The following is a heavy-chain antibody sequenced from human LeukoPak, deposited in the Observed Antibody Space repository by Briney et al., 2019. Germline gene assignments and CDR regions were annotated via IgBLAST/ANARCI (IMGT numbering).Heavy chain of an antibody. J-gene: IGHJ4*02. CDR3: ARGLAAAGTGVYFDY. CDR1: GGSFSGYY. V-gene: IGHV4-34*01. Sequence: SETLSLNCAVYGGSFSGYYWSWIRQPPGKGQEWIGEINHSGSTNYNPSLKSRVTISVDTSKNQFSLKLRFVTAADTAVYYCARGLAAAGTGVYFDYWGQGTLVTVSS. D-gene: IGHD6-13*01. CDR2: INHSGST.